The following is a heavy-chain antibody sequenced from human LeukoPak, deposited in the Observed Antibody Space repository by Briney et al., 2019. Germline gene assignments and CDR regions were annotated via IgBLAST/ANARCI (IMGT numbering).Heavy chain of an antibody. Sequence: GASVKVSCKASGYTFTSYAMNWVRQAPGQGLEWMGWINTNTGNPTYAQGFTGRFVFSLDTSVSTAYPQISSLKAEDTAVYYCARVRGSMVRGVPNWFDPWGQGTLVTVSS. J-gene: IGHJ5*02. V-gene: IGHV7-4-1*02. CDR1: GYTFTSYA. CDR2: INTNTGNP. CDR3: ARVRGSMVRGVPNWFDP. D-gene: IGHD3-10*01.